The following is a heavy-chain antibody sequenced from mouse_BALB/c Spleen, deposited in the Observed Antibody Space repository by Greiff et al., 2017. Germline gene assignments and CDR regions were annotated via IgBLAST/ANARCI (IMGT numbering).Heavy chain of an antibody. V-gene: IGHV2-6-7*01. J-gene: IGHJ3*01. CDR1: GFSLTGYG. CDR2: IWGDGST. CDR3: ARESGNYGDWFAY. Sequence: VQLVESGPGLVAPSQSLSITCTVSGFSLTGYGVNWVRQPPGKGLEWLGMIWGDGSTDYNSALKSRLSISKDNSKSQVFLKMNSLQTDDTARYYCARESGNYGDWFAYWGQGTRVTVSA. D-gene: IGHD2-1*01.